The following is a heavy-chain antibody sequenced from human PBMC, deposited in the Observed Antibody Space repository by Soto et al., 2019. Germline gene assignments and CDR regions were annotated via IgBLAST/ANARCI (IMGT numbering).Heavy chain of an antibody. CDR1: GFTFSSYG. Sequence: GGSLRLSCAASGFTFSSYGMHWVRQAPGKGLEWVAVISYYGSNKYYADSVKGRFTISRYNSKNTLYLQMIGLRAEDTAVYYCAKDQGYCSGGSCYYFDYWGQGTLVTVSS. J-gene: IGHJ4*02. V-gene: IGHV3-30*18. CDR3: AKDQGYCSGGSCYYFDY. D-gene: IGHD2-15*01. CDR2: ISYYGSNK.